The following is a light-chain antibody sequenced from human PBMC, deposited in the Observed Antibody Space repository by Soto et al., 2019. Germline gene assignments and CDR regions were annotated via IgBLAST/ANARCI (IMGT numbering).Light chain of an antibody. CDR1: QSVSSN. CDR3: QRGDT. J-gene: IGKJ5*01. CDR2: DAS. V-gene: IGKV3-11*01. Sequence: VLTPSPATLSLSPGERATLSCRASQSVSSNLAWYQQKPGQAPRLLIYDASNRATGIPARFSGSGSGTDFTLTISSLEPEDFAVYYCQRGDTFGQGTRLEIK.